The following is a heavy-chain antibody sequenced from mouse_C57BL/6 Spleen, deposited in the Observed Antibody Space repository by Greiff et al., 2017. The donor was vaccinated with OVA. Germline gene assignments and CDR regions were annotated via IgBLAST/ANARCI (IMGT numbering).Heavy chain of an antibody. V-gene: IGHV1-69*01. CDR3: ASHYGSSSYWYFDV. CDR2: IDPSDSYT. J-gene: IGHJ1*03. Sequence: QVQLKQPGAELVMPGASVKLSCKASGYTFTSYWMHWVKQRPGQGLEWIGEIDPSDSYTNYNQKFKGKSTLTVDKSSSTAYMQLSSLTSEDSAVYYCASHYGSSSYWYFDVWGTGTTVTVSS. CDR1: GYTFTSYW. D-gene: IGHD1-1*01.